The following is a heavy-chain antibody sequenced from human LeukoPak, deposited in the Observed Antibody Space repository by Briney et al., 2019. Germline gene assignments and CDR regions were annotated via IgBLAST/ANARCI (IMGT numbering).Heavy chain of an antibody. D-gene: IGHD3-9*01. CDR2: VTSYDGDT. Sequence: GASVKVSCKASGYTFNNYGISWVRQAPGQGLEWMGWVTSYDGDTNYAQKFQGRVTMSTDTSTSTAYMEQRSLRFDDTAIYYCAKDWHILTGRNCFDPWGQGTLVTVSS. J-gene: IGHJ5*02. CDR3: AKDWHILTGRNCFDP. V-gene: IGHV1-18*01. CDR1: GYTFNNYG.